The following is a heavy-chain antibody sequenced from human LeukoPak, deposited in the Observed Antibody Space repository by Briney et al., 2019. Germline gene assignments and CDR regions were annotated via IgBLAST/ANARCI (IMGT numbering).Heavy chain of an antibody. CDR3: AKEAASSSWYEDY. V-gene: IGHV3-30*02. Sequence: GGSLRLSCAASGFTFSSYGMHWVRQAPGMGLEWVAFIRYDGSNKYYADSVKGRFTISRDNSKNTLYLQMNSLRAEDTAVYYCAKEAASSSWYEDYWGQGTLVTVSS. CDR2: IRYDGSNK. CDR1: GFTFSSYG. J-gene: IGHJ4*02. D-gene: IGHD6-13*01.